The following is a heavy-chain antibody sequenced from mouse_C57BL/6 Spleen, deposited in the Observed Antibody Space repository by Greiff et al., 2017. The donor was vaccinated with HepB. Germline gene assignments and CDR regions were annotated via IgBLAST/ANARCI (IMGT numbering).Heavy chain of an antibody. Sequence: EVQLQESGPELVKPGASVKMSCKASGYTFTDYNMHWVKQSHGKSLEWIGYINPNNGGTSYNQKFKGKATLTVNKSSSTAYMELRSLTSEDSAVYYCANYGSSTGAMDYWGQGTSVTVSS. D-gene: IGHD1-1*01. CDR1: GYTFTDYN. V-gene: IGHV1-22*01. J-gene: IGHJ4*01. CDR2: INPNNGGT. CDR3: ANYGSSTGAMDY.